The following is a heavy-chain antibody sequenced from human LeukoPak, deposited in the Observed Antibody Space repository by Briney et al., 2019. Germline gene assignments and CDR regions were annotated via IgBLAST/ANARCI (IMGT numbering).Heavy chain of an antibody. V-gene: IGHV3-21*01. CDR1: GFTFSSYS. D-gene: IGHD1-1*01. Sequence: GGSLRLSCAASGFTFSSYSMNWVRQAPGKGLEWVSSISSSSSYIYYADSVKGRFTISRDKAKNSLYLQRNSLRAEDTAVYYCAQLVRSFDAFDIWGQGTMVTVSS. J-gene: IGHJ3*02. CDR2: ISSSSSYI. CDR3: AQLVRSFDAFDI.